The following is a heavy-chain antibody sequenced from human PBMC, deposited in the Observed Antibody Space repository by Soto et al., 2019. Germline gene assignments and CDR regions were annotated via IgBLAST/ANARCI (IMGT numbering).Heavy chain of an antibody. Sequence: ASVKVSCKASGYTFTSYYMHGVRQAPGQGLEWMGIINPSGGSTSYAQKFQGRVTMTRDTSTSTVYMELSSLRSEDTAVYYCARDEYYDILTGPGAFDIWGQGTRVTVSS. J-gene: IGHJ3*02. CDR2: INPSGGST. D-gene: IGHD3-9*01. CDR3: ARDEYYDILTGPGAFDI. CDR1: GYTFTSYY. V-gene: IGHV1-46*01.